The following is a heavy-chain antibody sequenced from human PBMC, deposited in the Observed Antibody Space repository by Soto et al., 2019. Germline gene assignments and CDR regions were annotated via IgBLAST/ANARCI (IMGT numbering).Heavy chain of an antibody. CDR2: IDPSDSST. Sequence: GESLKISCKGSGYSFTSYWISWVRQMPGKGLEWMGRIDPSDSSTNYSPSCQGHVTISADKSISTAYLQWSSLKASDTAMYYGARPVVAAMGVRDQGTTVTVAS. CDR3: ARPVVAAMGV. J-gene: IGHJ6*02. D-gene: IGHD2-15*01. V-gene: IGHV5-10-1*01. CDR1: GYSFTSYW.